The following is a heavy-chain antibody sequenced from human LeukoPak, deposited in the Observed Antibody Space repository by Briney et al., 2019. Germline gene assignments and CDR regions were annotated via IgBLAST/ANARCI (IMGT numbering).Heavy chain of an antibody. J-gene: IGHJ4*02. V-gene: IGHV1-46*01. CDR2: INPSGGST. CDR3: ARDVHKQVMTAPNFDY. D-gene: IGHD2-21*02. Sequence: GASVKVSCKASGYTFTSYYMHWVRQAPGQGLEWMGIINPSGGSTSYAQKFQGRVTMTRDTSTSTVYMELSCLRSEDTAVYYCARDVHKQVMTAPNFDYWGQGTLVTVSS. CDR1: GYTFTSYY.